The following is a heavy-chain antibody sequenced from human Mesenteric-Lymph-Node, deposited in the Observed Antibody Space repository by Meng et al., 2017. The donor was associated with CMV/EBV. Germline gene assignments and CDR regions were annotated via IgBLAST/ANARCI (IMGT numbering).Heavy chain of an antibody. Sequence: GGSLRLSCAASGFTFSDYYMSWIRQAPGKGLEWVSYISSTGSIVEYADSVKGRFTISRDNAKNSLFLQINSLRAEDTAVYYCARDRDSIVAVSSVHHYYGMDVWGQGTAVTVSS. D-gene: IGHD3-22*01. J-gene: IGHJ6*02. V-gene: IGHV3-11*01. CDR3: ARDRDSIVAVSSVHHYYGMDV. CDR1: GFTFSDYY. CDR2: ISSTGSIV.